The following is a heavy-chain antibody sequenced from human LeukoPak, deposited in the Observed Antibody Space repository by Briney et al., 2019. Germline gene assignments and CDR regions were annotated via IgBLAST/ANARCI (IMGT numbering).Heavy chain of an antibody. CDR2: INPNSGGT. CDR1: GYTFTGYY. V-gene: IGHV1-2*06. J-gene: IGHJ4*02. CDR3: ARDPNYYDSSGYETGY. Sequence: ASVKVSCKASGYTFTGYYMHWVRQAPGQGLEWMGRINPNSGGTNYAQKFQGRVTMTRDTSISTAYMELSRLRSDDTAVYYCARDPNYYDSSGYETGYWGQGTLVTVSS. D-gene: IGHD3-22*01.